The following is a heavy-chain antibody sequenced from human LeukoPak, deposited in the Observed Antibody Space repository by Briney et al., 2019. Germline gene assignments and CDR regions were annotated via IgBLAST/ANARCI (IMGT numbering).Heavy chain of an antibody. Sequence: SETLSLTCTVSGGSISSYYWSWIRQPPGKGLEWIGEINHSGSTNYNPSLKSRVTISVDTSKNQFSLKLSSVTAADTAVYYCARGNYDFWSGPRRYYGMDVWGQGTTVTVSS. J-gene: IGHJ6*02. D-gene: IGHD3-3*01. CDR2: INHSGST. V-gene: IGHV4-34*01. CDR1: GGSISSYY. CDR3: ARGNYDFWSGPRRYYGMDV.